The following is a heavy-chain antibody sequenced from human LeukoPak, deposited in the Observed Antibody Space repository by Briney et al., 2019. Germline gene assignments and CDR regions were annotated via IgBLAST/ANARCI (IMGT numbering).Heavy chain of an antibody. CDR2: INPNSGGT. Sequence: ASVKVSCKASGYTFTGYYMHWVRQAPGQGLEWMGWINPNSGGTNYAQKFQGRVTMTRDTSTSTVYMELSSLRSEDTAVYYCARVSRYCSSTSCNLWGQGTLVTVSS. D-gene: IGHD2-2*01. V-gene: IGHV1-2*02. CDR3: ARVSRYCSSTSCNL. CDR1: GYTFTGYY. J-gene: IGHJ4*02.